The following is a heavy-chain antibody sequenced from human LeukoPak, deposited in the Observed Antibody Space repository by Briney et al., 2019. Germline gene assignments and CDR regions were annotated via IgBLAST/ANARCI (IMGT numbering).Heavy chain of an antibody. V-gene: IGHV3-23*01. J-gene: IGHJ4*02. CDR2: ISPIGSRT. D-gene: IGHD6-13*01. CDR3: AREYSSSWDRNFDY. Sequence: PGGSLRLSCAASGFTFSTYAMNWVRQAPGKGLEWVSAISPIGSRTYYADSVKGRFTISRDNAKNSLYLQMNSLRAEDTAVYYCAREYSSSWDRNFDYWGQGTLVTVSS. CDR1: GFTFSTYA.